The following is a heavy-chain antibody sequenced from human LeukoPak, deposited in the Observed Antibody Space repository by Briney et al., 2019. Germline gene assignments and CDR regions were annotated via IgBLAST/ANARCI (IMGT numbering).Heavy chain of an antibody. Sequence: CLRLSRVASGLTFNTYNMTRVPEAAGHQLECFSCISSTISNVYYTDSGPARFNISRDNAKNSLYLQMNSLRVEDTAVYYCARDLGSDSSGGLYHYFDDWGQGALVTVSP. CDR2: ISSTISNV. CDR1: GLTFNTYN. D-gene: IGHD3-22*01. V-gene: IGHV3-21*01. CDR3: ARDLGSDSSGGLYHYFDD. J-gene: IGHJ4*02.